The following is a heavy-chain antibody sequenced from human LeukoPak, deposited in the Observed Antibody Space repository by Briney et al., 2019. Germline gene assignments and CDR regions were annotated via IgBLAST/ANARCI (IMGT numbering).Heavy chain of an antibody. D-gene: IGHD1-26*01. Sequence: GGSLRLSCAASEITFNNYCMMWVRQAPGKGLEWVSSISSSSSYIYYADSVKGRFTISRDNAKNSLYLQMNSLRAEDTAVYYCASTCGSYYAFDIWGQGTMVTVSS. CDR3: ASTCGSYYAFDI. J-gene: IGHJ3*02. CDR2: ISSSSSYI. CDR1: EITFNNYC. V-gene: IGHV3-21*01.